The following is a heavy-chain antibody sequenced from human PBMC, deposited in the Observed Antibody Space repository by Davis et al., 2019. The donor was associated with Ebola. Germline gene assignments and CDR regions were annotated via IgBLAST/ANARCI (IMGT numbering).Heavy chain of an antibody. Sequence: SETLSLTCAVYGGSFSGYYWSCIRRHQGKGLEWIGEINHRGSTNYNPSLKSRITISVDTSKNQFSLKLSSVTAADTAVYYCAREGPGYGDYPDYWGQGTLVTVSS. CDR3: AREGPGYGDYPDY. V-gene: IGHV4-34*01. J-gene: IGHJ4*02. CDR2: INHRGST. CDR1: GGSFSGYY. D-gene: IGHD4-17*01.